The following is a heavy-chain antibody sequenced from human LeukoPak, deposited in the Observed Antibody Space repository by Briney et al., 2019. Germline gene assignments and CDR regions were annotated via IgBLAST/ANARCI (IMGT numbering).Heavy chain of an antibody. D-gene: IGHD3-22*01. CDR1: GGSIRSSGYY. V-gene: IGHV4-39*01. CDR3: AIYASTMIVPGGWFVP. J-gene: IGHJ5*02. CDR2: IYDSGST. Sequence: SETLSLTCTVSGGSIRSSGYYWGWLRHPPGKGLEWIGSIYDSGSTSYTPSLKSRVTMTVDTSQNQFSLKLSSVTAPHTTAEYSAIYASTMIVPGGWFVPWGQGTLVTVSS.